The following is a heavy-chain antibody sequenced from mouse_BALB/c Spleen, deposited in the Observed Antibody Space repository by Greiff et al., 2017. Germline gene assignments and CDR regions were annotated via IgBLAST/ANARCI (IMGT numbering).Heavy chain of an antibody. CDR2: ISSGSSTI. V-gene: IGHV5-17*02. CDR3: ARRDFRGNYYFDY. CDR1: GFTFSSFG. J-gene: IGHJ2*01. D-gene: IGHD1-1*01. Sequence: EVKVEESGGGLVQPGGSRKLSCAASGFTFSSFGMHWVRQAPEKGLEWVAYISSGSSTIYYADTVKGRFTISRDNPKNTLFLQMTSLRSEDTAMYYCARRDFRGNYYFDYWGQGTTLTVSS.